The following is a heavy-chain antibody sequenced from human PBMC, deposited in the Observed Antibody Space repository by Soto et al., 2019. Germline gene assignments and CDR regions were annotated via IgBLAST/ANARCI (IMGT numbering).Heavy chain of an antibody. CDR1: GVNFSSYA. CDR3: AKDGNYGDPNYFDY. V-gene: IGHV3-23*01. Sequence: LRLSCAASGVNFSSYAMNWVRQAPGKGLEWVSTISDTGGGTFYAGSVKGRFTISRDNSKNTLYLQMNSLRAEDTAVYYCAKDGNYGDPNYFDYWGQGTLVTVSS. J-gene: IGHJ4*02. D-gene: IGHD4-17*01. CDR2: ISDTGGGT.